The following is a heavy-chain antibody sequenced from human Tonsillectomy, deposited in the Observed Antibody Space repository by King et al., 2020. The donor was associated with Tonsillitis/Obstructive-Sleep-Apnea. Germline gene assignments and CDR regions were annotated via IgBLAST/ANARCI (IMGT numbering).Heavy chain of an antibody. CDR3: VRGGARRQQLGVKYYYYYMDV. Sequence: VQLVESGGGLVQPGGSLRLSCAASGFTFSSYAMSWVRQAPGKGLEWVSAISGSGGSTYYADSVKGRFTISRDNSKNTLYLQMNSLRAEETAVYYCVRGGARRQQLGVKYYYYYMDVWGKGTTVTVSS. V-gene: IGHV3-23*04. CDR1: GFTFSSYA. J-gene: IGHJ6*03. CDR2: ISGSGGST. D-gene: IGHD6-13*01.